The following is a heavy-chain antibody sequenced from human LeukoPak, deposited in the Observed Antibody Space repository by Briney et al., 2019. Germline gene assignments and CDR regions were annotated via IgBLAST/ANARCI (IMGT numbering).Heavy chain of an antibody. V-gene: IGHV1-46*01. J-gene: IGHJ4*02. Sequence: APVNVSCKASGYTFTSYYMHWVRQAPGQGLEWMGIINPSGGSTSYAQKFQGGVTMTRDTSTSTVYMELSSLRSEDTAVYYCARLHTIFGVDTFDYWGQGTLVTVSS. CDR1: GYTFTSYY. CDR3: ARLHTIFGVDTFDY. D-gene: IGHD3-3*01. CDR2: INPSGGST.